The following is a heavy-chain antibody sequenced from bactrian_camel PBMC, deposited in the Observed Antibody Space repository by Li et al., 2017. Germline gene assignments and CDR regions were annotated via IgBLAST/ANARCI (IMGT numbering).Heavy chain of an antibody. J-gene: IGHJ4*01. D-gene: IGHD5*01. CDR1: GFTFSDAA. CDR2: ISSNGGST. V-gene: IGHV3S31*01. Sequence: VQLVESGGGLVQPGGSLRLSCAASGFTFSDAAMSWVRQAPGKGLEWVSSISSNGGSTYYADSVKGRFTTSRDNAKNTLYLQMNSLKPEDTAVYYCAADPSRELWVGYPPYKYWGQGTQVTVS. CDR3: AADPSRELWVGYPPYKY.